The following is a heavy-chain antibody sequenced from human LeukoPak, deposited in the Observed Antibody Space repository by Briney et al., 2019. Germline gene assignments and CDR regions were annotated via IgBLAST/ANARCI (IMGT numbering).Heavy chain of an antibody. CDR3: ARVRLADERAWAY. V-gene: IGHV1-2*02. Sequence: GASVKVSCKASGYTFSDCYIHWVRQAPGQGLEYVGWITPKSGDTYSPQRFQGRVTMTRDASISTAYMELSSLRSDDTAVYFCARVRLADERAWAYWGQGTLVTVPS. CDR1: GYTFSDCY. J-gene: IGHJ4*02. D-gene: IGHD3-3*02. CDR2: ITPKSGDT.